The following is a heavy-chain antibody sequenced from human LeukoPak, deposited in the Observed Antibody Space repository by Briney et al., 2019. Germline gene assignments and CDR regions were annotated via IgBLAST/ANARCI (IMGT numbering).Heavy chain of an antibody. CDR1: GFTFSSYW. D-gene: IGHD3-3*01. J-gene: IGHJ1*01. V-gene: IGHV3-7*01. CDR3: ASGITIFGVVRLTPLQH. CDR2: IKQDGSEK. Sequence: GGSPRLSCAASGFTFSSYWMSWVRQAPGKGLEWVANIKQDGSEKYYVDSVRGRFTISRDNAKNSLYLQMNSLRAEDTAVYYCASGITIFGVVRLTPLQHWGQGTLVTVSS.